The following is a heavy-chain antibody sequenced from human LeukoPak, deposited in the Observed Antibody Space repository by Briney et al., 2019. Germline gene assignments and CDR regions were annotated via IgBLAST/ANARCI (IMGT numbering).Heavy chain of an antibody. CDR3: ARDRVGATTYYGMDV. Sequence: GGSLRLSCAASGFTFSSYSMNWVRQAPGKGLEWVSYISSSSSTIYYADSVKGRFTISRDNAKNSLYLQMNSLRAEDTAVYYCARDRVGATTYYGMDVWGQGTTVTVSS. CDR1: GFTFSSYS. D-gene: IGHD1-26*01. CDR2: ISSSSSTI. V-gene: IGHV3-48*04. J-gene: IGHJ6*02.